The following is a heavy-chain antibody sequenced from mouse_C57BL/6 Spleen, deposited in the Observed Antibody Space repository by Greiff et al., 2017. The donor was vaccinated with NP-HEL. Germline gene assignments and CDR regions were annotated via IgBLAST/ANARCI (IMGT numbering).Heavy chain of an antibody. CDR1: GFTFTDYY. Sequence: EVKLMESGGGLVQPGGSLSLSCAASGFTFTDYYMSWVRQPPGKALEWLGFIRNKANGYTTEYSASMKGRFTISRDNSQSILYLQMNALRAEDRATYYCARYKGRDYGSSLWFAYWGQGTLVTVSA. D-gene: IGHD1-1*01. CDR2: IRNKANGYTT. J-gene: IGHJ3*01. V-gene: IGHV7-3*01. CDR3: ARYKGRDYGSSLWFAY.